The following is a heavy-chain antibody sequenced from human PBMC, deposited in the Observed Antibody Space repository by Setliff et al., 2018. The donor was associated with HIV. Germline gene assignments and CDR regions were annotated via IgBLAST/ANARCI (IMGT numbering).Heavy chain of an antibody. CDR3: ASEESTEDYGSGSYGPTFPPPLIY. CDR1: GYTFTSHY. CDR2: INPSDGST. D-gene: IGHD3-10*01. Sequence: ASVKVSCKASGYTFTSHYLHWVRQAPGQGLEWMGIINPSDGSTHYARKCQGRVAMTRDTSTSTLYIELSSLRSEDSAVYYCASEESTEDYGSGSYGPTFPPPLIYWGQGTLVTVSS. J-gene: IGHJ4*02. V-gene: IGHV1-46*01.